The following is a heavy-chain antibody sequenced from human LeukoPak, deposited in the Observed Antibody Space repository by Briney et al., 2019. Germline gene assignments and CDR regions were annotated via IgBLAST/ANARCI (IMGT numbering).Heavy chain of an antibody. CDR3: AKVRSGSYYEYYYYMDV. D-gene: IGHD1-26*01. V-gene: IGHV3-30*02. Sequence: SGGSLRLSCAASGFTFSIYGMHWVRQAPGKGLEWVAFIRYDGSNKYYEDSVKGRFTISRDNSKNTLYLQMNSLRAEDTAVYYCAKVRSGSYYEYYYYMDVWGKGTTVTISS. J-gene: IGHJ6*03. CDR1: GFTFSIYG. CDR2: IRYDGSNK.